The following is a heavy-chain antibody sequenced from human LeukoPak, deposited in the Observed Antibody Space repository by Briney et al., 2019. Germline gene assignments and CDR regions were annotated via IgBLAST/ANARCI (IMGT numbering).Heavy chain of an antibody. V-gene: IGHV4-59*01. CDR1: GGSISSYY. CDR2: IYYSGST. D-gene: IGHD3-22*01. CDR3: ARTQPDSEAFDI. Sequence: KASETLSLTCTVSGGSISSYYWSWIRQPPGKGLEWIGYIYYSGSTNYNPSLKSRVTISVDTSKNQFSLKLSSVTAADTAVYYCARTQPDSEAFDIWGQGTMVTVSS. J-gene: IGHJ3*02.